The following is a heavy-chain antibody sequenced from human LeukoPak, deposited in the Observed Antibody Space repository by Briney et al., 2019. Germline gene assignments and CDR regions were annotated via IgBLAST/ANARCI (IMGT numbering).Heavy chain of an antibody. CDR3: ARQHPYGGNSFDP. CDR2: IYYSGNT. D-gene: IGHD4-23*01. V-gene: IGHV4-39*01. Sequence: PSETLSLTCTVSGGSISSSSYYWGWLRQPPGKGLEWIGSIYYSGNTYYNPSLKSRVTISVDTSKNQFSLKLSSVTATDTAVYYCARQHPYGGNSFDPWGQGTLVIVSS. CDR1: GGSISSSSYY. J-gene: IGHJ5*02.